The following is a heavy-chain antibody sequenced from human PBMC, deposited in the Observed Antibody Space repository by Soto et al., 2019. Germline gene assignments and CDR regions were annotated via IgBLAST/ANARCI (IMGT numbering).Heavy chain of an antibody. J-gene: IGHJ4*02. CDR2: INSDGSDT. CDR1: GFALSSFW. D-gene: IGHD3-16*01. V-gene: IGHV3-74*01. CDR3: AAWGIYDY. Sequence: DVQLVESGGGLVQPGGSLRLSCAASGFALSSFWMHWVRQAPGKGLVWISHINSDGSDTTYADSVKGRFTISIDNAKNTLYLQMNCLRAEDTAVYYCAAWGIYDYWGQGIQVTVSS.